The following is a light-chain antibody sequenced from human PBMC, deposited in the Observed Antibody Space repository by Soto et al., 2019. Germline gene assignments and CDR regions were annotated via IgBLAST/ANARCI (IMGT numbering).Light chain of an antibody. CDR1: SSDVGGYNY. Sequence: QSALTQPASVSGSPGQSITISCTGTSSDVGGYNYVSWYQQHPGKAPKLMIYDVSNRPSGVSNRFSGSKSANTDFLTISGLQAEDEADYYCSSYTSSSTSSVLGAGTKLT. V-gene: IGLV2-14*01. CDR2: DVS. J-gene: IGLJ1*01. CDR3: SSYTSSSTSSV.